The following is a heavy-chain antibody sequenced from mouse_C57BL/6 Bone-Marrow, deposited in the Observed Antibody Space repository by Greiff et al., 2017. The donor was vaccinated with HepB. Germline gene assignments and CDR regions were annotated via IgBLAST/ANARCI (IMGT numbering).Heavy chain of an antibody. CDR1: GYTFTGYW. D-gene: IGHD3-3*01. CDR3: ARGKGARDY. V-gene: IGHV1-7*01. J-gene: IGHJ4*01. CDR2: INPSSGYI. Sequence: QVQLQQSGAELAKPGASVKLSCKASGYTFTGYWMHWVKQRPGQGLEWIGYINPSSGYIKYNQKFKDKATLTADKSSSTAYVQLSSMTYEDSAYYYCARGKGARDYWGQGTAVTVSA.